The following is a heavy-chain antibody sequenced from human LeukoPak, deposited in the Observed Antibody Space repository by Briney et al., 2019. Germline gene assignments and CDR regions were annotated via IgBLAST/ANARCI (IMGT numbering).Heavy chain of an antibody. Sequence: ASVKVSCKASGYTFTSYYMHWVRQAPGQGLEWMGIINPSGGSTSYAQKFQGRVTMTRDTSKNQFSLKLSSVTAADTAVYYCARAMAVAGSPPLRAFDIWGQGTMVTVSS. CDR1: GYTFTSYY. V-gene: IGHV1-46*01. CDR2: INPSGGST. CDR3: ARAMAVAGSPPLRAFDI. J-gene: IGHJ3*02. D-gene: IGHD6-19*01.